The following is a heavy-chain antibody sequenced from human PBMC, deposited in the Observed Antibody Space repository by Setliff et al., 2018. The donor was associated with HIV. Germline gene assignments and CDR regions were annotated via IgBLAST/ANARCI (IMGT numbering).Heavy chain of an antibody. Sequence: GASVKVSCKASGYIFTSYYMHWVRQAPGQGLEWLGVINPSGGSTDYAQTFKDRVTMTKDTSTATVNMELRSLTSDDTAVYYCARGGIAAADKRDINFWGQGTMVTVS. CDR2: INPSGGST. CDR1: GYIFTSYY. V-gene: IGHV1-46*01. D-gene: IGHD6-13*01. J-gene: IGHJ3*01. CDR3: ARGGIAAADKRDINF.